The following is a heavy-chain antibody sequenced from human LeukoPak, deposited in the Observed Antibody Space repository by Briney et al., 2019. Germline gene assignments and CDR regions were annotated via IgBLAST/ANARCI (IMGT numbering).Heavy chain of an antibody. D-gene: IGHD1-26*01. CDR2: MNPNTGDT. CDR3: TRGSLSGSSRDY. Sequence: ASVRVSCKASGYTFNCYDNNWVRQANGQGLEWMGWMNPNTGDTGYAQKFQGRVTMTRNTSIDTAYMELSGLKSEDTAVYYCTRGSLSGSSRDYWGQGTLVTVSS. J-gene: IGHJ4*02. V-gene: IGHV1-8*01. CDR1: GYTFNCYD.